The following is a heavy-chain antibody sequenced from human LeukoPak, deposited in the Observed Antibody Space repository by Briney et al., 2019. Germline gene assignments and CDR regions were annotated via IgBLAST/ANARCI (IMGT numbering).Heavy chain of an antibody. V-gene: IGHV4-59*01. CDR2: IYYSGST. Sequence: PSETLSLTCTVSGASLSPNYWSRIRQPPGKGLEWIGYIYYSGSTDYNPSLKSRVTISVDTSKNQVSLKLNSVTAGDTAVYYCARGHYGSGTGTYPDWGQGTLVTVSS. D-gene: IGHD3-10*01. J-gene: IGHJ4*02. CDR3: ARGHYGSGTGTYPD. CDR1: GASLSPNY.